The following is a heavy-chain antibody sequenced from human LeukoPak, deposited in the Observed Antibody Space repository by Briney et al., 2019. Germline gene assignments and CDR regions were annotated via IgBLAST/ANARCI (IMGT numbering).Heavy chain of an antibody. CDR2: IWYDGENNK. V-gene: IGHV3-33*06. CDR1: GFTFSTYG. J-gene: IGHJ4*02. Sequence: PGRSLRLSCAASGFTFSTYGMHWVPHAPGKGLEGLTLIWYDGENNKHYADSVKGRFTIYRNNSENMLYLPMSSLRAEDTAVYFCAKSRDGYNHGLHWGQGTLVTVSS. CDR3: AKSRDGYNHGLH. D-gene: IGHD5-24*01.